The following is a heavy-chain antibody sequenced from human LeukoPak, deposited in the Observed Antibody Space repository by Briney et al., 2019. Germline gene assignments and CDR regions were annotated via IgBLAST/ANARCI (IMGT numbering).Heavy chain of an antibody. CDR2: INPSGGST. V-gene: IGHV1-46*01. D-gene: IGHD5-18*01. CDR1: GYTFTSYY. CDR3: ATQAVDTAMVTGWFDP. Sequence: ASVKVSCKASGYTFTSYYMHWVRQAPGQGLEWMGIINPSGGSTSYAQKFQGRVTMTRDTSTSTVYMELSSLRSEDTAVYYCATQAVDTAMVTGWFDPWGQGTLVTVSS. J-gene: IGHJ5*02.